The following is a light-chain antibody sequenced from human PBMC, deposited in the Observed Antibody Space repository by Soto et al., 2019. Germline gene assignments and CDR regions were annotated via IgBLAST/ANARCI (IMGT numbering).Light chain of an antibody. J-gene: IGKJ2*01. CDR3: QQYHNWPPQYT. CDR2: GAS. V-gene: IGKV3-15*01. CDR1: QTISSN. Sequence: EIVMTQSPATLSVSPGERATLSCRASQTISSNLAWYQQKPGQSPRLLIHGASTRATGVPARFSGSGYGTAFTLTTGSLQSEDFAVYYCQQYHNWPPQYTFCQGTKLQIK.